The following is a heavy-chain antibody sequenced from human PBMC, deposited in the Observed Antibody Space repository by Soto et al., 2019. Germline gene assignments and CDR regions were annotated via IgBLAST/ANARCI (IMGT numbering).Heavy chain of an antibody. J-gene: IGHJ6*02. V-gene: IGHV4-39*01. CDR1: GGSISSSSYY. CDR3: ARHFYYYYYGMDV. Sequence: SETLSLTCTVSGGSISSSSYYWGWIRQPPGKGLEWIGSIYYSGSTYYNPSLKSRVTISVDTSKNQFSLKLSSVTAADTAVYYCARHFYYYYYGMDVWGQGTTVTVSS. CDR2: IYYSGST.